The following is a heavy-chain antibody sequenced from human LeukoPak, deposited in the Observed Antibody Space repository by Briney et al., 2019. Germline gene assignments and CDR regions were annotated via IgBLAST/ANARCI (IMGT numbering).Heavy chain of an antibody. D-gene: IGHD6-6*01. CDR2: ISYDGSNK. Sequence: PGGPLRLSCAASGFTFSSYAMHGVRQAPGRGLEWVAVISYDGSNKYYADSVKGRFTISRDNSKNTLYLQMNSLRAEDTAVYYCARDIVAARPVYYFDYWGQGTLVTVSS. CDR1: GFTFSSYA. J-gene: IGHJ4*02. V-gene: IGHV3-30-3*01. CDR3: ARDIVAARPVYYFDY.